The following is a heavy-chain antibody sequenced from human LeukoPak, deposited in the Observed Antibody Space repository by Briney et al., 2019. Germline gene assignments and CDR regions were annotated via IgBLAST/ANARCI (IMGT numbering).Heavy chain of an antibody. CDR2: ISSSSSDI. CDR3: ARSSRELGGYAPWELMPPFDY. D-gene: IGHD1-7*01. Sequence: GGSLRLSCGDSGFTFSNYSIHWVHQAPGEGLEWLSSISSSSSDIYYADSVKGRFTISRDNAKNSLYLQMNSLRAEDTAVYYCARSSRELGGYAPWELMPPFDYWGQGTLVTVSS. J-gene: IGHJ4*02. V-gene: IGHV3-21*01. CDR1: GFTFSNYS.